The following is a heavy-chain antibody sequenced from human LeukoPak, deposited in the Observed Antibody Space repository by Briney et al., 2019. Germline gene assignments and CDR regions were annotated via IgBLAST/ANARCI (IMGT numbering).Heavy chain of an antibody. V-gene: IGHV1-2*02. CDR3: ARDLFVGATTAFDY. J-gene: IGHJ4*02. Sequence: GASVKVSCKASGYTFTGYYMHWVRQAPGQGLEWMGWINPNSGGTNYAQKFQGRVPMTRDTSISTAYMELSRLRSDDTAVYYCARDLFVGATTAFDYWGQGTLVTVSS. CDR2: INPNSGGT. CDR1: GYTFTGYY. D-gene: IGHD1-26*01.